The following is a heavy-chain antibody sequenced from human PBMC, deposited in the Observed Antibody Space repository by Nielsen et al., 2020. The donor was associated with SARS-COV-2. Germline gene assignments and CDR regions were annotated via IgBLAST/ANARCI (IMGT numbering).Heavy chain of an antibody. J-gene: IGHJ5*02. CDR3: TRDQA. CDR2: INEDGSAK. V-gene: IGHV3-7*05. CDR1: GFTFSNHW. Sequence: GESLKISCAMSGFTFSNHWMGWVRQAPGKGLEWVANINEDGSAKSYVGSVKGRFTISRDNAKNSLFLQMNSLRGEDTATYYCTRDQAWGQGTLVTVSS.